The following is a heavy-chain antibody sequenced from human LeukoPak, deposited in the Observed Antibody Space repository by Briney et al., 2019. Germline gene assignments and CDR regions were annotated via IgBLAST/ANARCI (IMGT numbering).Heavy chain of an antibody. D-gene: IGHD6-19*01. Sequence: GYLRRYCSAYGFTLSGYWLTWVRQAPGKGLEWLANINQDGSKTYLVDSVKGRFSISRVNTKQSFYLQMNSLRAEDTAVYFCARGGFSGWYPVSGTNFDYWGQGTLVTVSS. CDR1: GFTLSGYW. J-gene: IGHJ4*02. V-gene: IGHV3-7*01. CDR3: ARGGFSGWYPVSGTNFDY. CDR2: INQDGSKT.